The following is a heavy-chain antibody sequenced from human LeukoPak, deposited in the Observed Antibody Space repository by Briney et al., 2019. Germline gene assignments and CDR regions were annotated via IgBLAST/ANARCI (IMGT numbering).Heavy chain of an antibody. D-gene: IGHD1-20*01. CDR1: GESFSAYY. Sequence: SDTLSLTCAVYGESFSAYYWSWTRQPPGKGLEWIGEINHTGRTSYNPSLKSRVPISVDTPKHQVSLKLNSVTAADTAVYYCARDTYNWNVDTFDPWGQGTLVTVSS. CDR2: INHTGRT. J-gene: IGHJ5*02. V-gene: IGHV4-34*01. CDR3: ARDTYNWNVDTFDP.